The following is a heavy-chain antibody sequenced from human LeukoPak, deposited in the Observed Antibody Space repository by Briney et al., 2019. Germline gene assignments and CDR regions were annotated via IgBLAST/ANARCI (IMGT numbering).Heavy chain of an antibody. J-gene: IGHJ5*02. D-gene: IGHD6-13*01. CDR2: IIPILGTA. CDR3: ARDPFVAAAGTIFWFDP. Sequence: SVKVSCKASGGTFSSYAISWVRQAPGQGLEWMGRIIPILGTANYAQKFQGRVTITADKSTSTAYMELSSLRSEDTAVYYCARDPFVAAAGTIFWFDPWGQGTLVTVSS. CDR1: GGTFSSYA. V-gene: IGHV1-69*04.